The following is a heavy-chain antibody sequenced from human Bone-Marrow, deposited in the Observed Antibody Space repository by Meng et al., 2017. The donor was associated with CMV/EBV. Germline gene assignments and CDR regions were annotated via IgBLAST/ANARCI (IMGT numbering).Heavy chain of an antibody. CDR2: INPNSGGT. CDR3: ARARRLARSSWQGWGHWFDP. J-gene: IGHJ5*02. D-gene: IGHD6-13*01. Sequence: GESLKISCAASGFTFSGSAMHWVRQAPGQGLEWMGWINPNSGGTNYAQKFQGRVTMTRDTSISTAYMELSRLRSDDTAVYYCARARRLARSSWQGWGHWFDPWGQGTLATVSS. CDR1: GFTFSGSA. V-gene: IGHV1-2*02.